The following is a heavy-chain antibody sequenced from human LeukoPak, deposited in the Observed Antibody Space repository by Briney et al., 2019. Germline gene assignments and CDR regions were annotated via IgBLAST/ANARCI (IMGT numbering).Heavy chain of an antibody. CDR1: GFTFSSYA. CDR3: AKVSGNPGYYYFDY. Sequence: PGGSLRLSCAASGFTFSSYAMTWVRQAPGKGLEWVSAISGSGGSTYYADSVKGRFTISRDNSKNTLYLQMTSLRAEDTAVYYCAKVSGNPGYYYFDYWGQGTLVTVSS. D-gene: IGHD4-23*01. V-gene: IGHV3-23*01. J-gene: IGHJ4*02. CDR2: ISGSGGST.